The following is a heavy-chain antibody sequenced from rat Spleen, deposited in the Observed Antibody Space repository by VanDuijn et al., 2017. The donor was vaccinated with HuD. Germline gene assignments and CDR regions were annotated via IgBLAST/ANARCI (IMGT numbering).Heavy chain of an antibody. D-gene: IGHD1-2*01. CDR2: ISNTGRNT. Sequence: EVQLVESGGGLVQPGRSLTLSCVASGFTFNDYWMTWIRQSPGKGLEWIASISNTGRNTYYADSVRGRFTISRDTAKSTLYLQMNSLRSEDTATYYCTRDMSRTIAARSYWYFDFWGPGTMVTVSS. CDR3: TRDMSRTIAARSYWYFDF. V-gene: IGHV5-31*01. CDR1: GFTFNDYW. J-gene: IGHJ1*01.